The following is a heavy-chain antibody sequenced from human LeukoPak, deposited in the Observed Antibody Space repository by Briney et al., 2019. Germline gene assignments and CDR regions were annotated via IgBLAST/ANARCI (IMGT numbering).Heavy chain of an antibody. CDR3: ARVDERVWFDP. V-gene: IGHV4-59*01. Sequence: EPSETLSLTCSVSGASISPSYWSWLRQPPGRGLEWIGYIYNSGTTNYNTSLASRVTISLDTSKNQFSLRLSSVSAVDTAVYYCARVDERVWFDPWGQGTLVTVSS. CDR2: IYNSGTT. J-gene: IGHJ5*02. D-gene: IGHD1-1*01. CDR1: GASISPSY.